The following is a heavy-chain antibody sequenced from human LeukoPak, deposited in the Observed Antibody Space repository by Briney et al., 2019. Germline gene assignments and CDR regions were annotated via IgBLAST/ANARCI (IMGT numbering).Heavy chain of an antibody. J-gene: IGHJ6*02. D-gene: IGHD3-10*01. CDR2: ISSSSSYI. V-gene: IGHV3-21*01. Sequence: GGSLRLSCAASGFTFSSYGMHWVRQAPGKGLEWVSSISSSSSYIYYADSVKGRFTISRDNAKNSLYLQMNSLRAEDTAVYYCAKDRRGYYYYYGMDVWGQGTTVTVSS. CDR1: GFTFSSYG. CDR3: AKDRRGYYYYYGMDV.